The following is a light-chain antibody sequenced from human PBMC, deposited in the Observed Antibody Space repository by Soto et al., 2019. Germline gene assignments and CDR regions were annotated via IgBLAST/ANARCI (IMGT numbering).Light chain of an antibody. CDR2: DVS. CDR1: SVDVGGYNY. J-gene: IGLJ3*02. Sequence: QFALTQPRSVSGSPGQSVTISCTVTSVDVGGYNYVAWYQQHPGKAPKLMIYDVSKRPSGVPDRFSGSKSGNTASLTISGLQAEDEADYYCCSYAGSYTWVFGGGTKLTAL. V-gene: IGLV2-11*01. CDR3: CSYAGSYTWV.